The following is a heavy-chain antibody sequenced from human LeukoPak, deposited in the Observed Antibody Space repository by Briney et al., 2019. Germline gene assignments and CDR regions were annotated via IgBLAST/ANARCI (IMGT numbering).Heavy chain of an antibody. V-gene: IGHV3-23*01. Sequence: PGGSLRLSCAASGFTFSSYAMSWVRQAPGKGLEWVSAIGGSGGSTYYADSVKGRFTISRDNSKNTLYLQMNSLRAEDTAVYYCAGTLTGTTSYYYYYMDVWGKGTTVTVSS. CDR3: AGTLTGTTSYYYYYMDV. D-gene: IGHD1-7*01. J-gene: IGHJ6*03. CDR2: IGGSGGST. CDR1: GFTFSSYA.